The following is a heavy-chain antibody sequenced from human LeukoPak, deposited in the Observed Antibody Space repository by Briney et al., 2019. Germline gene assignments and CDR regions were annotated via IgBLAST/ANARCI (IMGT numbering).Heavy chain of an antibody. J-gene: IGHJ4*02. D-gene: IGHD3-22*01. CDR3: ARGQYYYDSSGYRQYYFDY. Sequence: PSETLSLTCAVYGGSFSGYYWSWIRQPPGKGLEWIGEINHGGSTNYNPSLKSRVTISVDTSKNQFSLKLSSVTAADTAVYYCARGQYYYDSSGYRQYYFDYWGQGTLVTVSS. V-gene: IGHV4-34*01. CDR1: GGSFSGYY. CDR2: INHGGST.